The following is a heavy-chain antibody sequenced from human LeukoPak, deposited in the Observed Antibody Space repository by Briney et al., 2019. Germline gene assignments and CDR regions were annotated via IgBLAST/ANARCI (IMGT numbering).Heavy chain of an antibody. D-gene: IGHD3-10*01. V-gene: IGHV4-61*02. CDR2: ISSSGST. Sequence: SQTLSLTCTVSGGSISSANDYWSWIRQPAGMGLEWIGRISSSGSTNYNPSLKSRVTISVDTSKNQFSLKLSSVTAADTAVYYCARVGAGSQPLDYWGQGTLVTVSS. CDR1: GGSISSANDY. CDR3: ARVGAGSQPLDY. J-gene: IGHJ4*02.